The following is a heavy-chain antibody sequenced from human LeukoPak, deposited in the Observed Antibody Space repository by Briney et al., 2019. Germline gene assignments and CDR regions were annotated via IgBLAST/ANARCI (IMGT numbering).Heavy chain of an antibody. V-gene: IGHV1-46*01. Sequence: ASVKVSCKASGYTFTGYYMHWVRQAPGQGLEWMGIINPSGGSTSYAQKFQGRVTMTRDTSTSTVYMELSSLRSEDTAVYYCARDRYVGLLLVNWFDPWGQGTLVTVSS. D-gene: IGHD2-21*01. J-gene: IGHJ5*02. CDR3: ARDRYVGLLLVNWFDP. CDR1: GYTFTGYY. CDR2: INPSGGST.